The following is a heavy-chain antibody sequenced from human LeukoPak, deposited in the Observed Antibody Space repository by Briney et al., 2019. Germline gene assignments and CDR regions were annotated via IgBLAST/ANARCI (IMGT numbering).Heavy chain of an antibody. V-gene: IGHV4-39*07. CDR3: AGLGYCSGGSCSKDY. CDR1: GASISNSDYY. CDR2: VYYSGST. D-gene: IGHD2-15*01. Sequence: SETLSLTCTVSGASISNSDYYWGWIRQHPGKGLEWIGYVYYSGSTYSNPSLKSRVTISVDTSKNQFSLKLSSVTAADTAVYYCAGLGYCSGGSCSKDYWGQGTLVTVSS. J-gene: IGHJ4*02.